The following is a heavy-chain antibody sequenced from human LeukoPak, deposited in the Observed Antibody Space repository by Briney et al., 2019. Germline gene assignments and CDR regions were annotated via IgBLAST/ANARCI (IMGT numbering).Heavy chain of an antibody. Sequence: PSETLSLTCTVSGGSISSYYWSWIRQPPGKGLEWIGYIYYSGSTNYNPSLKSRVTISVDTSKNQFSLKLSSVTAADTAVYYCAREADQWELLPVDWGQGTLVTVSS. CDR3: AREADQWELLPVD. CDR2: IYYSGST. D-gene: IGHD1-26*01. CDR1: GGSISSYY. J-gene: IGHJ4*02. V-gene: IGHV4-59*01.